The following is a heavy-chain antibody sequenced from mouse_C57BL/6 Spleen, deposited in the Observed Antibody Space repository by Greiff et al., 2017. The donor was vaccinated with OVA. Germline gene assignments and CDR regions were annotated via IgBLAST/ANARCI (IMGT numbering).Heavy chain of an antibody. CDR3: VRESYYGSSCWFAY. CDR2: IRSKSSNYAT. CDR1: GFTFNTYA. Sequence: EADGGLVQPKGSLKLSCAASGFTFNTYAMHWVRQAPGKGLEWVARIRSKSSNYATYYADSVKDRFTISRDDSQSMLYLQMNNLKTEDTAMYYCVRESYYGSSCWFAYWGQGTLVTVSA. J-gene: IGHJ3*01. V-gene: IGHV10-3*01. D-gene: IGHD1-1*01.